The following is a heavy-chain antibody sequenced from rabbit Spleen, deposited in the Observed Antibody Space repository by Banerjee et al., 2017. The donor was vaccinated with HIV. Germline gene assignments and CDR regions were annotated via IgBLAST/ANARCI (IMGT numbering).Heavy chain of an antibody. D-gene: IGHD8-1*01. Sequence: QSLEESGGDLVKPEGSLTLTCTASGFFFINKYVMCWVRQAPGKGLEWIACINTRTGNTAYASWAKGRFTISKTSSTTVTLQMTSLTVADTATYFCARYSGSGPYIDGYFNLWGPGTLVTVS. CDR1: GFFFINKYV. V-gene: IGHV1S40*01. J-gene: IGHJ4*01. CDR3: ARYSGSGPYIDGYFNL. CDR2: INTRTGNT.